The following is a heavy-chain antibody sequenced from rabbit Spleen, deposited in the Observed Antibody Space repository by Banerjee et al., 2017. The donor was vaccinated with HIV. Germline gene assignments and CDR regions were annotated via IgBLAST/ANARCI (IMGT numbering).Heavy chain of an antibody. Sequence: QSLEESGGGLVKPGASLTLTCTASGFSFSSSDYMCWVRQATGKGLEWISCIAGSSSGFTYSATWAKGRFTCSKTSSTTVTLQMTSLTVADTAPYFCARDTGSSFSSYGMDLWGPGHPGHRL. CDR1: GFSFSSSDY. CDR2: IAGSSSGFT. D-gene: IGHD8-1*01. CDR3: ARDTGSSFSSYGMDL. V-gene: IGHV1S40*01. J-gene: IGHJ6*01.